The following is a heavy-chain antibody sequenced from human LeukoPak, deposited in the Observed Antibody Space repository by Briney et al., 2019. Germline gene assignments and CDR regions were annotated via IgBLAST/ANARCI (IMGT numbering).Heavy chain of an antibody. CDR1: GFTFSDSA. J-gene: IGHJ5*02. D-gene: IGHD1-14*01. CDR2: ISFSGDSI. CDR3: AKGSGINHYHWIDP. V-gene: IGHV3-23*01. Sequence: AGESLRLSCAASGFTFSDSAMTWVRQAPGKGLEWVSLISFSGDSIYYADSVRGRFTISRDNSKDTLYLQMNSLRAEDTAIYYCAKGSGINHYHWIDPWGQGTLVTVFS.